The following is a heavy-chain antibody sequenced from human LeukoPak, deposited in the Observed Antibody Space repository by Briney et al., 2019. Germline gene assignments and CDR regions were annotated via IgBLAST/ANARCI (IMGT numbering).Heavy chain of an antibody. D-gene: IGHD3-22*01. Sequence: GGSLRLSCAASGFTFSSYSMNWVRQAPGKGLEWVSYISSSSSTIYYADSVKGRFTISRDNAKNSLYLQMNSLRAEDTAVYYCARVAYYYDSSGYPNYYYYMDVWGKGTTVTVSS. CDR1: GFTFSSYS. CDR3: ARVAYYYDSSGYPNYYYYMDV. V-gene: IGHV3-48*04. J-gene: IGHJ6*03. CDR2: ISSSSSTI.